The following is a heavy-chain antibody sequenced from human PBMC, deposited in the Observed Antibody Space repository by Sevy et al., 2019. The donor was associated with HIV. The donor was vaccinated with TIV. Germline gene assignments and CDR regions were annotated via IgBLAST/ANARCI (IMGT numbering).Heavy chain of an antibody. D-gene: IGHD1-26*01. Sequence: GGSLRLSCAASGFTFDNYAMSWVRQAPEKGLEWVSTISGGADTTYYADSVKGRFTISSDSSKDTLYLQMKSLRVEDTAVYYCARVGGWEATSLDNWFDPWGQGTLVTVSS. V-gene: IGHV3-23*01. J-gene: IGHJ5*02. CDR3: ARVGGWEATSLDNWFDP. CDR2: ISGGADTT. CDR1: GFTFDNYA.